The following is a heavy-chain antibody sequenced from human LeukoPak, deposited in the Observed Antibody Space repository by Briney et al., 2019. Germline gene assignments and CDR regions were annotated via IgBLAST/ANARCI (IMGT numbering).Heavy chain of an antibody. J-gene: IGHJ4*02. Sequence: PGGSLRLSCGASGFTFSNYWMSWARQPPGKGLEWIGEINHSGSTNYNPSLKSRVTISVDTSKNQFSLKLSSVTAADTAVYYCARHDGRSGGTMGALDSWGQGSLVTVPS. CDR2: INHSGST. D-gene: IGHD4-23*01. CDR1: GFTFSNYW. CDR3: ARHDGRSGGTMGALDS. V-gene: IGHV4-34*01.